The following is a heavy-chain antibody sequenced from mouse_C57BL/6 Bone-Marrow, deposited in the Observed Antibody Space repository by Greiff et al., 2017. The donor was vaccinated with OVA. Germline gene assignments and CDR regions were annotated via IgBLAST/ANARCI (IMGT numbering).Heavy chain of an antibody. V-gene: IGHV1-62-2*01. D-gene: IGHD1-1*01. Sequence: VQLQQSGAELVKPGASVKLSCKASGYTFTEYTIHWVKQRSGQGLEWIGWFYPGSGSIKYNEKFKDKATLTADKSSSTVDMELSRLTSEDAAVYFCARHENYYGSLYYFDYWGQGTTLTVSS. CDR2: FYPGSGSI. CDR3: ARHENYYGSLYYFDY. J-gene: IGHJ2*01. CDR1: GYTFTEYT.